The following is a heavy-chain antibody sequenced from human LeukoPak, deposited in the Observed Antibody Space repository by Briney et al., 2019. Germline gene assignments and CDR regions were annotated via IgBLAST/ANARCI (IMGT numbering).Heavy chain of an antibody. Sequence: GGSLRLSCAASGFTFSTYGMHWVRQAPGNGLEWVAVISDDGSNKYYADSVKGRFTISRDNAKNSLYLQMNSLRAEDTAVYYCAREGLGDFWSGYLYNWFDPWGQGTLVTVSS. D-gene: IGHD3-3*01. CDR1: GFTFSTYG. CDR2: ISDDGSNK. J-gene: IGHJ5*02. V-gene: IGHV3-30*03. CDR3: AREGLGDFWSGYLYNWFDP.